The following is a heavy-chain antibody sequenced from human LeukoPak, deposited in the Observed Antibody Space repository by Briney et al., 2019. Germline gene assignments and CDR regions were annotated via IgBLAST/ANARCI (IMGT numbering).Heavy chain of an antibody. V-gene: IGHV1-3*01. Sequence: ASVKVSCEASGYTFTSYAMHWVRQAPGQRLEWMGWINAGNGNTKYSQKFQGRVTITRDTSASTAYMELSSLRSEDTAVYYCARGTRSGPVEDYWGQGTLVTVSS. J-gene: IGHJ4*02. CDR2: INAGNGNT. D-gene: IGHD3-10*01. CDR1: GYTFTSYA. CDR3: ARGTRSGPVEDY.